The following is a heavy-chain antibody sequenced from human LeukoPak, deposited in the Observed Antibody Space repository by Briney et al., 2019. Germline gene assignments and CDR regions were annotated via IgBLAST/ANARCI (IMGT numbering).Heavy chain of an antibody. V-gene: IGHV3-30*04. Sequence: PGGSLRLSCAASGFTFSTYSMHWVRQAPGKGLEWEAIISYDGSKKYYADSVKGRFTISRDNSKNTLFLQMNSLRPEDTAVYYCARDLKTAMDYFDYWGQGALVSVSS. CDR2: ISYDGSKK. D-gene: IGHD2-2*01. J-gene: IGHJ4*02. CDR3: ARDLKTAMDYFDY. CDR1: GFTFSTYS.